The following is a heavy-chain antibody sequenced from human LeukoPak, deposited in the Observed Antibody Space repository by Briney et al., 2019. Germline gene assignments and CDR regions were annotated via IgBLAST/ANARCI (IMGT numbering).Heavy chain of an antibody. V-gene: IGHV4-39*07. CDR2: IYYSGST. D-gene: IGHD2/OR15-2a*01. CDR1: GGSISSSSYY. CDR3: ARVVWYYPRKFAFDI. J-gene: IGHJ3*02. Sequence: SGTLSLTCTVSGGSISSSSYYWGWIRQPPGKGLEWIGSIYYSGSTYYNPSLKSRVTISVDTSKNQFSLKLSSVTAADTAVYYCARVVWYYPRKFAFDIWGQGTMVTVSS.